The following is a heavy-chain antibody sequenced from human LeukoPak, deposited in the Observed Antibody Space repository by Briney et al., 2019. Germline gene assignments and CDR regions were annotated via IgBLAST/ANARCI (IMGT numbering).Heavy chain of an antibody. D-gene: IGHD4-17*01. CDR3: ARDSSYGDLIPDWFDP. CDR2: IIPILGIA. V-gene: IGHV1-69*04. J-gene: IGHJ5*02. CDR1: GGTFSSYA. Sequence: SSVKVSCKASGGTFSSYAISWVRQAPGQGLEWMRSIIPILGIANYAQKFQGRVTITADKSTSTAYMELSSLRSEDTAVYYCARDSSYGDLIPDWFDPWGQGTLVTVSS.